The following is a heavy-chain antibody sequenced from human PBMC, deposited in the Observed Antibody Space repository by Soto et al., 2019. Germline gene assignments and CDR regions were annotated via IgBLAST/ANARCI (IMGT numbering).Heavy chain of an antibody. CDR1: GFTFSSYG. CDR3: AKDGLDGYSSGWYKDY. Sequence: GGSLRLSCAASGFTFSSYGMHWVRQAPGKGLEWVAVISYDGSNKYYADSVKGRFTISRDNSKNTLYLQMNSLRAEDTAVYYCAKDGLDGYSSGWYKDYWGQGTLVTVSS. V-gene: IGHV3-30*18. CDR2: ISYDGSNK. J-gene: IGHJ4*02. D-gene: IGHD6-19*01.